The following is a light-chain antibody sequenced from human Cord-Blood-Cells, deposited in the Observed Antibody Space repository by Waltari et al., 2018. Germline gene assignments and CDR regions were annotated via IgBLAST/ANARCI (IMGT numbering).Light chain of an antibody. J-gene: IGLJ1*01. CDR2: EGR. CDR3: CSYAGSSTYV. V-gene: IGLV2-23*01. CDR1: SSDVGSYNL. Sequence: QSALTQPASVSGSPGQSITIPCTGTSSDVGSYNLVSWYQQPPGKAPKLMIYEGRKRPSGVSNRCSGSKSGNTASLTISGLQAEDEADYYCCSYAGSSTYVFGTGTKVTVL.